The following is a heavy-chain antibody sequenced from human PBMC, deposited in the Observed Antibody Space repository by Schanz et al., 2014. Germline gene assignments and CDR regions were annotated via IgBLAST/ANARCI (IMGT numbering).Heavy chain of an antibody. Sequence: EVQLVESGGGLVQPGGSLRLSCATSGFTLNNAWMNWVRQAPGKGLQWVARIKSKTDGGTRDYAAPVKGRFTISTDDSKNPVYLQMNSLQAEDTAVYYCTADLWFGAVWGVWWGQGTLVTVSS. J-gene: IGHJ4*02. CDR1: GFTLNNAW. V-gene: IGHV3-15*01. D-gene: IGHD3-10*01. CDR3: TADLWFGAVWGVW. CDR2: IKSKTDGGTR.